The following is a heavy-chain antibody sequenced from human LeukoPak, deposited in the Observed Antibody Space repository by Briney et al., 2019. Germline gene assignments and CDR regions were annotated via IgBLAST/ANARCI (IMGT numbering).Heavy chain of an antibody. Sequence: ASVKVSCKASGYTFTGYYMHWVRQAPGQGLEWMGWINPNSGGTNYAQKFQGRVTMTRDTSISTAYMELSRLRSDDTAVYYCARDRGVGDYRYYYYYMDVWGKGTTVTVSS. CDR1: GYTFTGYY. CDR2: INPNSGGT. J-gene: IGHJ6*03. V-gene: IGHV1-2*02. CDR3: ARDRGVGDYRYYYYYMDV. D-gene: IGHD4-17*01.